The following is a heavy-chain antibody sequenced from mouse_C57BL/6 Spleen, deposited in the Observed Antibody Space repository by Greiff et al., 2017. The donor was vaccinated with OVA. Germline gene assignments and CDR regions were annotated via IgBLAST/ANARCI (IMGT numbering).Heavy chain of an antibody. V-gene: IGHV5-17*01. CDR3: AIYGTLFDY. D-gene: IGHD2-1*01. J-gene: IGHJ2*01. CDR1: GFTFSDYG. Sequence: EVKVVESGGGLVKPGGSLKLSCAASGFTFSDYGMHWVRQAPEKGLEWVAYISSGSSTIYYADTVTGRFTISRYNAKQTLFLQMTSLRSEDTARYYCAIYGTLFDYWGQGTTLTVSS. CDR2: ISSGSSTI.